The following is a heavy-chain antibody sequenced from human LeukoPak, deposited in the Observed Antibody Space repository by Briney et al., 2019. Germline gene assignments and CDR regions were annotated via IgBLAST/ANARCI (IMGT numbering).Heavy chain of an antibody. Sequence: QPGGSLRLSCAASVFTFSSYVMHWLRQAPGKGLEWVAAISFGGSNEYYADSVKGRFTISRDNSKNTLYLQMNSLRAEDTALYYCVKERMTPPSKALDIWGQGTMVTVSS. CDR3: VKERMTPPSKALDI. D-gene: IGHD2-15*01. CDR2: ISFGGSNE. V-gene: IGHV3-30*18. CDR1: VFTFSSYV. J-gene: IGHJ3*02.